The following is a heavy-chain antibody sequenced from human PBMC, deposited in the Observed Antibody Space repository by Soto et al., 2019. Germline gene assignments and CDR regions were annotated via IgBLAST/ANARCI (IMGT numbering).Heavy chain of an antibody. D-gene: IGHD3-10*01. CDR1: GFTFSAYW. V-gene: IGHV3-74*01. CDR2: INSEGSST. CDR3: VRGYYGMDV. Sequence: EVRLVESGGGLVQPAGSLRLSCAASGFTFSAYWMHWVRQAPGKGLVWVSRINSEGSSTTYADSGRFTISRDNAKNTLYLQMNSLRAEDTAVYYCVRGYYGMDVWGQGTTVTVSS. J-gene: IGHJ6*02.